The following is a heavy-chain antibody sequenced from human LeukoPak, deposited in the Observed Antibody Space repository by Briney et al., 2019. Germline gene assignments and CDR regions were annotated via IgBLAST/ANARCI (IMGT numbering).Heavy chain of an antibody. Sequence: SETLSLTCTVSGVSISSYWWTWIRQPAGKGLEWIGRIYTSGSTNDNPSLESRVTMSVDTPKNQFSLKLSSVTAADTAVYYCARETGSGSYDYCGQGTLVTVSS. J-gene: IGHJ4*02. D-gene: IGHD3-10*01. CDR1: GVSISSYW. CDR2: IYTSGST. V-gene: IGHV4-4*07. CDR3: ARETGSGSYDY.